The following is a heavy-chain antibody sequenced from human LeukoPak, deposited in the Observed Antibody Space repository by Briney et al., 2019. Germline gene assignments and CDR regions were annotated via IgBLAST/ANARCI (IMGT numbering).Heavy chain of an antibody. CDR1: GFTVSSNY. J-gene: IGHJ4*02. Sequence: GGSLRLSCAASGFTVSSNYMSWVRQAPGKGLEWVSVLYSGGNAYYADSVKGRFTISRDNSKNSLYLQMNTLRAEDTAVYYCARLDTGTFDYWGQGTLVTVSS. V-gene: IGHV3-66*01. CDR3: ARLDTGTFDY. D-gene: IGHD5-18*01. CDR2: LYSGGNA.